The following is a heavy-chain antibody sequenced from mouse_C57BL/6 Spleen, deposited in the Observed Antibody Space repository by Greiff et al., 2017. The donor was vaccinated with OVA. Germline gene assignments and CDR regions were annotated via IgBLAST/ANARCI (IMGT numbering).Heavy chain of an antibody. CDR3: ARRNSYYYAMDY. J-gene: IGHJ4*01. Sequence: EVQVVESEGGLVQPGSSMKLSCTASGFTFSDYYMAWVRQVPEKGLEWVANINYDGSSTYYLDSLKSRFIISRDNAKNILYLQMSSLKSEDTATYYCARRNSYYYAMDYWGQGTSVTVSS. V-gene: IGHV5-16*01. D-gene: IGHD2-1*01. CDR1: GFTFSDYY. CDR2: INYDGSST.